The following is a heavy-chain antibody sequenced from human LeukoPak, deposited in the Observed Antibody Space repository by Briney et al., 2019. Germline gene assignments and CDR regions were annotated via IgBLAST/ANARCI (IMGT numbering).Heavy chain of an antibody. Sequence: GGSLRLSCAASGFTFSSYWMHWVRQAPGKGLVWVSRINSDGSSTSYADSVKGRFTISRDNAKNTLYLQMNSLRAEDTAVYYCARDLSYTVTTSPDAFDIWGQGTMVTVSS. D-gene: IGHD4-17*01. CDR1: GFTFSSYW. V-gene: IGHV3-74*01. CDR2: INSDGSST. CDR3: ARDLSYTVTTSPDAFDI. J-gene: IGHJ3*02.